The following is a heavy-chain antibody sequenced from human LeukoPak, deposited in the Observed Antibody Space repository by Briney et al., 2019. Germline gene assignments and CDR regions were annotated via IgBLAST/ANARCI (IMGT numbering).Heavy chain of an antibody. CDR1: GFTFSDFD. CDR2: IKPKTEGDAT. J-gene: IGHJ5*02. Sequence: PGGSLKLSCAASGFTFSDFDIHWVRQTPGKGLEWVGRIKPKTEGDATAYAASVKGRFAISRDNAKNSLYLQMNSLRAEDTAVYYCARDFTMVRGVNWFDPWGQGTLVTVSS. V-gene: IGHV3-73*01. CDR3: ARDFTMVRGVNWFDP. D-gene: IGHD3-10*01.